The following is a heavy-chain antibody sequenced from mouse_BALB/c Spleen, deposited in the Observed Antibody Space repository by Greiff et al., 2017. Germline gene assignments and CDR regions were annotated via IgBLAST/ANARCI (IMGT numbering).Heavy chain of an antibody. CDR3: ARGGGYWYFDV. J-gene: IGHJ1*01. CDR2: INSNGGST. V-gene: IGHV5-6-3*01. Sequence: EVKLVESGGGLVQPGGSLKLSCAASGFTFSSYGMSWVRQTPDKRLELVATINSNGGSTYYPDSVKGRFTISRDNAKNTLYLQMSSLKSEDTAMYYCARGGGYWYFDVWGAGTTVTVSS. CDR1: GFTFSSYG.